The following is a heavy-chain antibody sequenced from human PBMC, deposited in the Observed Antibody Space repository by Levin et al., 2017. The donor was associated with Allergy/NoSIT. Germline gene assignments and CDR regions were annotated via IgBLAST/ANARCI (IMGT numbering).Heavy chain of an antibody. CDR2: LRGSPGPP. J-gene: IGHJ6*02. CDR3: AREGDIVVVPAEYAMDV. CDR1: TFTSYV. D-gene: IGHD2-2*01. Sequence: TFTSYVIIGFCQSFGLFLSFLCWLRGSPGPPHYAQKLQGRVTMTRDTSTSTAYMELRSLRSDDTAVYYCAREGDIVVVPAEYAMDVWGLGTTVTVSS. V-gene: IGHV1-18*01.